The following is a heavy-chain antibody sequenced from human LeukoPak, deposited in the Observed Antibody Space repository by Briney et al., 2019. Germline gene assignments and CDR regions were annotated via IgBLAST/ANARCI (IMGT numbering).Heavy chain of an antibody. Sequence: SETLSLTCTVSGGSISSYYWNWIRQPPGKGLEWIGHIYYSGSTNYNPSLKSRVTISVDTSKNQFSLKLSSVTAADTAVYYCARYLAAFDIWGQGTMVTVSS. J-gene: IGHJ3*02. CDR2: IYYSGST. CDR1: GGSISSYY. V-gene: IGHV4-59*01. CDR3: ARYLAAFDI.